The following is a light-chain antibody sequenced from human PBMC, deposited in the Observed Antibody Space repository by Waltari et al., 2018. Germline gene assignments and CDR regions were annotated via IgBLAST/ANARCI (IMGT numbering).Light chain of an antibody. J-gene: IGKJ1*01. CDR1: QSITTY. CDR2: GAS. Sequence: DIQMTQSPSSLSASAGDTVTIPCRASQSITTYLNWYQQKAGKAPELLIFGASSLQTGVPSRFSGSGSGTDFTLTINSLQPEDFATYYCQQTYSTPPWTFGQGTNMEI. CDR3: QQTYSTPPWT. V-gene: IGKV1-39*01.